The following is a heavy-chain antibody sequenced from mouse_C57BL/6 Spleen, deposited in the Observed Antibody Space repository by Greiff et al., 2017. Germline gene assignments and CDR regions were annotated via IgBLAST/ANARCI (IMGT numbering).Heavy chain of an antibody. V-gene: IGHV1-66*01. CDR3: ASPDSSGYRDAMDY. Sequence: VKLMESGPELVKPGASVKISCKASGYSFTSYYIHWVKQRPGQGLEWIGWIYPGSGNTKYNEKFKGKATLTADTSSSTAYMQLSSLTSEDSAVYYCASPDSSGYRDAMDYWGQGTSVTVSS. J-gene: IGHJ4*01. D-gene: IGHD3-2*02. CDR1: GYSFTSYY. CDR2: IYPGSGNT.